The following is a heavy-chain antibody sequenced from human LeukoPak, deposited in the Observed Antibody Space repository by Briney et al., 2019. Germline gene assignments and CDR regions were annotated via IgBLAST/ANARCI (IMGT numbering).Heavy chain of an antibody. Sequence: GGSLRLSCAASGFTFSSYGMSWVRQAPGKGLEWVSAISGSGGSTYYADSVKGRFTISRDNSKNTLYLQMNSLRAEDTAVYYCAKNLARNNPHPVAFDIWGQGTMVTVSS. J-gene: IGHJ3*02. CDR1: GFTFSSYG. V-gene: IGHV3-23*01. CDR2: ISGSGGST. CDR3: AKNLARNNPHPVAFDI. D-gene: IGHD1-14*01.